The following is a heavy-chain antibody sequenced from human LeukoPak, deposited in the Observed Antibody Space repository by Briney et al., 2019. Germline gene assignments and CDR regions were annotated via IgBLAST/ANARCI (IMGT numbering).Heavy chain of an antibody. Sequence: PGGSLRLSCAASGFTFSNYAMHWVRQAPGKGLEWVAVISYDGSNKYYADSVKGRFTISRDNSKNTLYLQMNSLRAEDTAVYYCATSRDGYNYNFDYWGQGTLVTVSP. CDR2: ISYDGSNK. CDR1: GFTFSNYA. CDR3: ATSRDGYNYNFDY. D-gene: IGHD5-24*01. J-gene: IGHJ4*02. V-gene: IGHV3-30-3*01.